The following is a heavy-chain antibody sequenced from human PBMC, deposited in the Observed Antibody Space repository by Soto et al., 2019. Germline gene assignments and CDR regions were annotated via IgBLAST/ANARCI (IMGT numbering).Heavy chain of an antibody. Sequence: QVQLQESGPGLVKPSETLSLTCTVSGGSVSSGSYYWSWIRQPPGKGLEWIGYIYYSGSTNYNPYLKSRATKPVDTSNSQLSLKLSSVTAADTAVYYCAREESARDGYSSSGFYAFDFSGHRTMVTVSS. J-gene: IGHJ3*01. V-gene: IGHV4-61*01. CDR3: AREESARDGYSSSGFYAFDF. D-gene: IGHD6-13*01. CDR2: IYYSGST. CDR1: GGSVSSGSYY.